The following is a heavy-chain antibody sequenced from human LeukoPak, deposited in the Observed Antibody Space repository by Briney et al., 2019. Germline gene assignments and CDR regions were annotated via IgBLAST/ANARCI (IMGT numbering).Heavy chain of an antibody. Sequence: ASVKVSCKASGYTFTSYGISWVRQAPGQGLEWMGWISAYSGNTNYAQKLQGRVTMTTDTSTSTAYMELRSLRSDDTAVYYCARVYSSSSYSPYYYYYMDVWGKGTTVTVSS. CDR2: ISAYSGNT. CDR1: GYTFTSYG. CDR3: ARVYSSSSYSPYYYYYMDV. V-gene: IGHV1-18*01. D-gene: IGHD6-6*01. J-gene: IGHJ6*03.